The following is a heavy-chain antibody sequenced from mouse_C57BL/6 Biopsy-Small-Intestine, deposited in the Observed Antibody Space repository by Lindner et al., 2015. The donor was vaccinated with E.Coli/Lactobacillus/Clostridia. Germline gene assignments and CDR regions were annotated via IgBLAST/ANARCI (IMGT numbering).Heavy chain of an antibody. V-gene: IGHV1-82*01. J-gene: IGHJ3*01. CDR1: GYAFSSSW. CDR2: IYPGDGDT. Sequence: LQESGPELVKPGASVKISCKASGYAFSSSWMNWVEQRPGKGLEWIGRIYPGDGDTNYHGRFKGRATLTADKSSSTAYMQLSSLTSEDSAVYFCTRPYYYGTFAYWGQGTLVTVSA. CDR3: TRPYYYGTFAY. D-gene: IGHD1-1*01.